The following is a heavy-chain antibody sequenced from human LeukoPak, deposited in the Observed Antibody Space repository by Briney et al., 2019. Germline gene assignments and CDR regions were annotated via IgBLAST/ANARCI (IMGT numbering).Heavy chain of an antibody. Sequence: ASVKVSCKASGGTFSSYAISWVRQAPGQGLEWMGGIIPIFGTANYAQKFQGRVTITTDESTSTAYMELSGLRSEDTAVYYCARVGGYCSSTSCYGYYFDYWGQGTLVTVSS. CDR1: GGTFSSYA. V-gene: IGHV1-69*05. CDR2: IIPIFGTA. D-gene: IGHD2-2*01. J-gene: IGHJ4*02. CDR3: ARVGGYCSSTSCYGYYFDY.